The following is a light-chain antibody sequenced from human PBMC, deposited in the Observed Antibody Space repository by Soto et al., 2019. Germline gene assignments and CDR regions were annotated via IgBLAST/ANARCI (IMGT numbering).Light chain of an antibody. J-gene: IGKJ5*01. Sequence: EIVMTQSPSTLSVSPGDRATLSCRASQNIRSNLAWYQQKPGQAPRLLIFGASTRATGSPARFSGTGSGREVTITISSLQYEDYAVSYCRQYNNWPPITFGQGTRLEIK. CDR2: GAS. CDR3: RQYNNWPPIT. V-gene: IGKV3-15*01. CDR1: QNIRSN.